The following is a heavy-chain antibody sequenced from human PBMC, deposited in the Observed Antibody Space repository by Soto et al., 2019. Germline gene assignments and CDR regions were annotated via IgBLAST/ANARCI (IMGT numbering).Heavy chain of an antibody. CDR2: FDPEDGET. Sequence: ASVKVSCKASGYTFTELSMHWVRQAPGKGLEWMGGFDPEDGETIYAQKFQGRVTMTEDTSTDTAYMELSSLRSEDTAVYYCATVRFGAVGDYHWFDPWGQEPWSPSPQ. CDR3: ATVRFGAVGDYHWFDP. J-gene: IGHJ5*02. D-gene: IGHD4-17*01. CDR1: GYTFTELS. V-gene: IGHV1-24*01.